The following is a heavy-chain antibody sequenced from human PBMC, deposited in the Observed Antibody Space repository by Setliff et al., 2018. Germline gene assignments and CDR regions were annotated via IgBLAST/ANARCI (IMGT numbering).Heavy chain of an antibody. CDR2: IYTSGST. J-gene: IGHJ6*03. Sequence: SETLSLTCTVSGGSISSYYWSWIRQPAGKGLEWIGRIYTSGSTNYNPSLKSRATMSVDTSKNQFSLKLSSVTAADTAVYYCARVSTVTTWPYYYYMDVWGKGTTVTVSS. CDR1: GGSISSYY. D-gene: IGHD4-4*01. V-gene: IGHV4-4*07. CDR3: ARVSTVTTWPYYYYMDV.